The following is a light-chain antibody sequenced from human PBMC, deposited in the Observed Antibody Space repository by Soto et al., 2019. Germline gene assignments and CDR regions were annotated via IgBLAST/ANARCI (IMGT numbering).Light chain of an antibody. CDR1: RSITNY. V-gene: IGKV1-39*01. Sequence: DIQMTQSPSSLSAAVGDSVSITCRASRSITNYVSWYQQRPGRAPTLLIFAASSLQPGVPTRFSGSGSETHFTLTINSLQREDFATYYCQHTFCPLGAFGQGTKVEIK. J-gene: IGKJ1*01. CDR3: QHTFCPLGA. CDR2: AAS.